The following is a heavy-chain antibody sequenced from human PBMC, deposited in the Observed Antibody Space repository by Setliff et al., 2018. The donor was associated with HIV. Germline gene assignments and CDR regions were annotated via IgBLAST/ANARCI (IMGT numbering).Heavy chain of an antibody. J-gene: IGHJ4*02. Sequence: ASVKVSCKASGSTFSDYGISWVRQAPGQGLEWMGWISAHNGRINYAQKFQGRVTMTTDRSTSTAYMGLRSLRSDDTAVYYCARDVGRDGYCFDHWGQGTLVTVSS. D-gene: IGHD5-12*01. V-gene: IGHV1-18*01. CDR2: ISAHNGRI. CDR3: ARDVGRDGYCFDH. CDR1: GSTFSDYG.